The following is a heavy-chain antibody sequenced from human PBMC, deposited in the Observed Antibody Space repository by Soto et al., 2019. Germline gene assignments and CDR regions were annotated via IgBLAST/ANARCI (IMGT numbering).Heavy chain of an antibody. Sequence: QVQLVQSGAEVKKPGSSVKVSCKASGGTFSSYTISWVRQAPGQGLEWMGRIIPILGIANYAQKFQGRVTITADKSTSTAYMELSRLRSEDTAVYYCARAGDYDILTGYYTDYWGQGTLVTVSS. V-gene: IGHV1-69*02. J-gene: IGHJ4*02. CDR2: IIPILGIA. D-gene: IGHD3-9*01. CDR3: ARAGDYDILTGYYTDY. CDR1: GGTFSSYT.